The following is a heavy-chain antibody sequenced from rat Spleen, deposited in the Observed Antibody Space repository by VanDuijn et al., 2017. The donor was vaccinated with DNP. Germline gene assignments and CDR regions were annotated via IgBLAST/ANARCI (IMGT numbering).Heavy chain of an antibody. J-gene: IGHJ2*01. CDR1: RFIFNNYW. CDR3: VRPTYYYGSFPGY. Sequence: EVQLAESGGDLVQPGRSLKLSCVVSRFIFNNYWMTWFRQVPGKGLEWVASINNRGGNTYYPDSVKGRFTISRDNAKNTLYLQMNSLRSEDTATYYCVRPTYYYGSFPGYWGQGVMVTVSS. V-gene: IGHV5-31*01. CDR2: INNRGGNT. D-gene: IGHD1-2*01.